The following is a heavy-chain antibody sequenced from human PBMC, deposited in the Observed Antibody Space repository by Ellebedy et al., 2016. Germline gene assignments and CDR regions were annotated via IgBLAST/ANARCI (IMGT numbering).Heavy chain of an antibody. Sequence: ASVKVSCKASGGTFSSYAISWVRQAPGQGLEWMGRIIPILGIANYAQKFQGRVTITADKSTSTAYMELSSLRAEDTAVYYCASLLRLGDYWGQGTLVTVSS. J-gene: IGHJ4*02. V-gene: IGHV1-69*04. D-gene: IGHD2-21*01. CDR3: ASLLRLGDY. CDR1: GGTFSSYA. CDR2: IIPILGIA.